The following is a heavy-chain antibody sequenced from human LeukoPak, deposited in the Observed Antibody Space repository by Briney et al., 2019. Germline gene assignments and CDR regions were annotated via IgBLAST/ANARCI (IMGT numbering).Heavy chain of an antibody. CDR2: INHSGST. D-gene: IGHD2-2*01. CDR3: ARGRRYQLPLGFDP. V-gene: IGHV4-34*01. CDR1: GGSFSGYY. J-gene: IGHJ5*02. Sequence: PSETLSLTCAVYGGSFSGYYWSWIRQPPGKGLEWIGEINHSGSTNYNPSLKSRVTISVDTSKNQFSLKLSSVTVADTAVYYCARGRRYQLPLGFDPWGQGTLVTVSS.